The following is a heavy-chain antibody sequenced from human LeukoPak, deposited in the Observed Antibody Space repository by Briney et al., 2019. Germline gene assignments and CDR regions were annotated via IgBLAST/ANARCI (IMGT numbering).Heavy chain of an antibody. CDR1: GFTLSNFW. D-gene: IGHD3-22*01. V-gene: IGHV3-7*03. CDR3: AKFRGMIVASYFFDY. Sequence: GGSLRLSCATSGFTLSNFWMNWVRQAPGKGLEWVANIEDDGNKKNYVDSVKGRFTISRDDVKNSIYLHMNSLRAEDTAIYYCAKFRGMIVASYFFDYWGQGALVTVSS. J-gene: IGHJ4*02. CDR2: IEDDGNKK.